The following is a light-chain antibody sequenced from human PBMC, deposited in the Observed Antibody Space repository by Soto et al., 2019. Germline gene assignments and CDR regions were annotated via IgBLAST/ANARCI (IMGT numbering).Light chain of an antibody. CDR2: GAS. V-gene: IGKV3-20*01. J-gene: IGKJ3*01. CDR3: QQYGSSPFT. Sequence: EIVLTQSPGTLSLSPGERATLSCRASESVSSSFLAWYQQKPGLAPRLLIYGASTRATGIPGRFSGGGSGTDFSLTISRLEPEDFAVYFCQQYGSSPFTFGPRTKVDIK. CDR1: ESVSSSF.